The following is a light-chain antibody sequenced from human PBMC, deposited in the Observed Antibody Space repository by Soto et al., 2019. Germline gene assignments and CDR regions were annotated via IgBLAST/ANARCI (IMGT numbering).Light chain of an antibody. CDR2: SDN. CDR3: ASWDDSLNGPV. V-gene: IGLV1-44*01. J-gene: IGLJ3*02. Sequence: QSVLTQPPSASGTPGQRVTMSCSGSSSNIVSYSVSWYLHLPGTAPKLLIYSDNQRPSVVPDRFSGSKSGTSASLAISGLQSEDEADYYCASWDDSLNGPVFGGGTKLTVL. CDR1: SSNIVSYS.